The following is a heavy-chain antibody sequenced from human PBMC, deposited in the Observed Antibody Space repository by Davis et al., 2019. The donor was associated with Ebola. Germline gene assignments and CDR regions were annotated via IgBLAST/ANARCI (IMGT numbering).Heavy chain of an antibody. D-gene: IGHD2-21*01. V-gene: IGHV3-66*01. CDR1: GFTVSSNH. CDR3: AGAPHCGGGVCNGFHYYGMDV. J-gene: IGHJ6*02. CDR2: IYDQST. Sequence: GESLKISCPASGFTVSSNHMSWVRQAPGKGLEWVSVIYDQSTAYADAVRGRFIISRDNAKNSLYLQMNSLRAEDTAVYYCAGAPHCGGGVCNGFHYYGMDVWGQGTTVTVSS.